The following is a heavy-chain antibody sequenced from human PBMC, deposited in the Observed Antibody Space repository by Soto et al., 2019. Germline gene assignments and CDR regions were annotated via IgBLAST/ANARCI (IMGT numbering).Heavy chain of an antibody. D-gene: IGHD6-19*01. Sequence: EVQLVESGGGLVQPGGSLRLSCAASGFTFSSYWMHWVRQAPGKGLVWVSRINSDGGSTTYADSVKGRFTISRDNAKNTLYLQMNSLRAEDTAVFYCASSQWLVPGYWGQGTLVTVSS. CDR3: ASSQWLVPGY. CDR1: GFTFSSYW. V-gene: IGHV3-74*01. CDR2: INSDGGST. J-gene: IGHJ4*02.